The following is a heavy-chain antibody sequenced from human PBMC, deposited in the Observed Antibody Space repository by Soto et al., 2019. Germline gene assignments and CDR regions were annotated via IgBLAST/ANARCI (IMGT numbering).Heavy chain of an antibody. V-gene: IGHV1-69*01. J-gene: IGHJ6*02. D-gene: IGHD6-13*01. Sequence: QVQLVQSGAEVKKPGSSVRVSCKASGGTFSSYAISWVRQAPGQGLEWMGGIIPIFGTENYAQKFQGRVTITADESTSTADMELSSLRSEDTAVYYCARGRIAGSKYYYGMDVWCQVTTVTVSS. CDR3: ARGRIAGSKYYYGMDV. CDR2: IIPIFGTE. CDR1: GGTFSSYA.